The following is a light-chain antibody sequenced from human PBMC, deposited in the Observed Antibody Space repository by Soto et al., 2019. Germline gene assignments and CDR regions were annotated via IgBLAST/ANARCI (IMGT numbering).Light chain of an antibody. CDR3: CSYAGRSNVV. V-gene: IGLV2-23*02. Sequence: QSVLTQPASVSGSPGQSITISCTGTSGDVGTYNLVSWYQQHPGRAPKLIIFEVNKRPSGVSNRLSGSKSGNTASLAISGLQADDGADYHCCSYAGRSNVVCGGGTKLTVL. CDR2: EVN. CDR1: SGDVGTYNL. J-gene: IGLJ2*01.